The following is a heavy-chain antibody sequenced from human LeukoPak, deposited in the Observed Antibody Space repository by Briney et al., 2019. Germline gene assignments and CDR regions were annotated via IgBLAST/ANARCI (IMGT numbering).Heavy chain of an antibody. J-gene: IGHJ4*02. CDR3: AKSEMWGSGKVPTPSDY. D-gene: IGHD3-10*01. CDR2: ISSSSSYI. Sequence: KPSETLSLTCTVSGGSISSYYWSWIRQPPGKGLEWVSSISSSSSYIYYADSVKGRFTISRDNAKNSLYLQMNSLRAEDTAVYYRAKSEMWGSGKVPTPSDYWGQGTLVTVSS. CDR1: GGSISSYY. V-gene: IGHV3-21*01.